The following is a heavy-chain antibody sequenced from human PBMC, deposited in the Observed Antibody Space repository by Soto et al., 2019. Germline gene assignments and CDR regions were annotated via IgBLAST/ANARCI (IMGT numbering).Heavy chain of an antibody. J-gene: IGHJ3*01. CDR3: VGGGGMTVAANLNAPFDF. CDR2: INHKTGDT. V-gene: IGHV1-2*02. CDR1: GYIFTGHV. Sequence: QVQLVQSGAEVKKPGASMKVSCKASGYIFTGHVMHLVRLAPGQGLEWLGWINHKTGDTSYAQNFQGRATLTRDTSITTAYRDWNSLISDDPAVYYCVGGGGMTVAANLNAPFDFWGQGTMVTVSS. D-gene: IGHD6-19*01.